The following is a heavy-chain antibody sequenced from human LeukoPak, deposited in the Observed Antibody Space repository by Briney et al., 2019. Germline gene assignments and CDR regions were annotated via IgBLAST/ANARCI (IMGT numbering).Heavy chain of an antibody. Sequence: PGGSLRLSCAASGFTFSSYAMSWVRQAPGKGPEWVSAISGSGGSTYYADSVKGRFTISRDNSKNTLYLQMNSLRAEDTAVYYCAKVIRGRVRGVPATSFDYWGQGTLVTVSS. CDR3: AKVIRGRVRGVPATSFDY. CDR2: ISGSGGST. CDR1: GFTFSSYA. D-gene: IGHD3-10*01. J-gene: IGHJ4*02. V-gene: IGHV3-23*01.